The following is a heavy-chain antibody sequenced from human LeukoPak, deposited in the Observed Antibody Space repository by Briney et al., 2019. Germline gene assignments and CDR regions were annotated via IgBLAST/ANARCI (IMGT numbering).Heavy chain of an antibody. CDR1: GFTFSSYW. V-gene: IGHV3-7*01. J-gene: IGHJ4*02. CDR2: IKQDGREH. CDR3: ARDALWFGESRDFDY. Sequence: GVSLRLSCAASGFTFSSYWMSWVRQAPGKGLEWVANIKQDGREHDYVDSVKGRFTISRDNAKNSLYLQMNSLRAEDTAVYYCARDALWFGESRDFDYWGQGTLVTVSS. D-gene: IGHD3-10*01.